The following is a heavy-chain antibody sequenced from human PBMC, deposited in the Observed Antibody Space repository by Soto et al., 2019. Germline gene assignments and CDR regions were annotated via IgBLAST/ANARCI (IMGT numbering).Heavy chain of an antibody. CDR3: VKDLSLYSGSYVY. CDR1: GFTFSGYS. Sequence: LRLACSASGFTFSGYSMHWVPHAPGKGLEYVSAISSNGGSTYYADSVKGRFTISRDNSKNTLYLQMSSLRAEDTAVYYCVKDLSLYSGSYVYWGQGTPVTVSS. CDR2: ISSNGGST. V-gene: IGHV3-64D*06. D-gene: IGHD1-26*01. J-gene: IGHJ4*02.